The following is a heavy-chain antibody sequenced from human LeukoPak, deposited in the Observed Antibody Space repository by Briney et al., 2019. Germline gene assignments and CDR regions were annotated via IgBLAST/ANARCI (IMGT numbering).Heavy chain of an antibody. V-gene: IGHV3-23*01. J-gene: IGHJ5*02. Sequence: PRGSLRLSCAASGFTFSSYAMSWVRQAPGKGLEWVSAISGSGGSTYYADSVKGRFTISRDNSKNTLYLQMNSLLAEGTAVYYCAKGLISSSPRLDPWGQGTLVTVSS. CDR1: GFTFSSYA. D-gene: IGHD6-13*01. CDR2: ISGSGGST. CDR3: AKGLISSSPRLDP.